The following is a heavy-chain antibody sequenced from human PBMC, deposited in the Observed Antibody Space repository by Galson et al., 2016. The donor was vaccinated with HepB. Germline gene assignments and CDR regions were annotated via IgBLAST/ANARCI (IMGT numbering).Heavy chain of an antibody. CDR1: GFTVSSYY. V-gene: IGHV3-53*01. J-gene: IGHJ3*02. CDR2: IYTDGNP. Sequence: SLRLSCAASGFTVSSYYMTWVRQAPGQGLEWVSVIYTDGNPYYADSVKGRFTMSRDNSQNTVYLHMNSLRVEDTAVYYCARDHVSAWYGGALDIWGQGTMVTVSS. CDR3: ARDHVSAWYGGALDI. D-gene: IGHD6-19*01.